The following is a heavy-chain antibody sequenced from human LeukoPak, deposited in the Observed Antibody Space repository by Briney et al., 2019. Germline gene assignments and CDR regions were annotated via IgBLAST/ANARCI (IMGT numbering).Heavy chain of an antibody. J-gene: IGHJ4*02. V-gene: IGHV4-31*03. Sequence: SETLSLTCTVSGGSISSGGYYWSWLRQHPGKGLEWIGYIYYSGSTYYNPSLKSRVTISVDTSKNQFSLKLSSVTAADTAVYYCARDGGRSSSSFRGAFDYWGQGTLVTVSS. D-gene: IGHD6-6*01. CDR1: GGSISSGGYY. CDR3: ARDGGRSSSSFRGAFDY. CDR2: IYYSGST.